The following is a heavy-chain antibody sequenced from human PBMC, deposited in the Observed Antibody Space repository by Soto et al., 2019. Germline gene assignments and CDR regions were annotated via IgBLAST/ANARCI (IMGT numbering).Heavy chain of an antibody. CDR1: GGSISTNW. D-gene: IGHD1-20*01. J-gene: IGHJ4*02. CDR2: IYHSGTN. CDR3: ARYKGGPRTRGFDY. V-gene: IGHV4-4*02. Sequence: QVQLQESGPGLVKPSGTLSLTCAVSGGSISTNWWSWVRQPPGKGLEWIGEIYHSGTNKYNPSLWSRVTISLDKSENQFSLNLDSVTVADTEIDYCARYKGGPRTRGFDYWGQGILVSVSS.